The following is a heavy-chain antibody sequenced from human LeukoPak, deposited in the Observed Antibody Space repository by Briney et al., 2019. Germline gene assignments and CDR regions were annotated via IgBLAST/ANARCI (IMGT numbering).Heavy chain of an antibody. Sequence: SETLSLTCTVSGGSISSSSYSWGWIRQPPGKGLEWIGSIYYSGSTYYNPSLKSRVTISVDTSKNQFSLKLSSVTAADTAVYYCARRRKGGSGWSRPTDYWGQGTLVTVSS. J-gene: IGHJ4*02. V-gene: IGHV4-39*07. D-gene: IGHD6-19*01. CDR2: IYYSGST. CDR3: ARRRKGGSGWSRPTDY. CDR1: GGSISSSSYS.